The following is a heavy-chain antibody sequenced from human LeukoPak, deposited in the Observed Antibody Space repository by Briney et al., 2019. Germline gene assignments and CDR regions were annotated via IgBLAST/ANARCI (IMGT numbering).Heavy chain of an antibody. D-gene: IGHD4-17*01. CDR2: ISDSGNT. J-gene: IGHJ6*03. Sequence: PGGSLRLSCAASGFTLSSYAMSWVRQAPGKGLEWVSAISDSGNTYHADSVKGRFTISRDSSKNTLFLQMNRLRPEDAAVYYCAKGRTVTELYYYYYMDVWGKGTTVTISS. CDR1: GFTLSSYA. V-gene: IGHV3-23*01. CDR3: AKGRTVTELYYYYYMDV.